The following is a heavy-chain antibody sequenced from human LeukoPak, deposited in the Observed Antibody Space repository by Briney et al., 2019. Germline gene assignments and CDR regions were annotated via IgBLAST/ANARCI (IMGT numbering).Heavy chain of an antibody. V-gene: IGHV3-48*03. D-gene: IGHD2-15*01. CDR1: GFTFSSYE. J-gene: IGHJ5*02. CDR2: ISSSGSTI. Sequence: GGSRRLSCAASGFTFSSYEMNWVRQAPGKGLEWVSYISSSGSTIYYADSVKGRFTISRDNAKNSLHLQMNSLRAEDTAVYYCARGCSGGSCYESKFDPWGQGTLVTVSS. CDR3: ARGCSGGSCYESKFDP.